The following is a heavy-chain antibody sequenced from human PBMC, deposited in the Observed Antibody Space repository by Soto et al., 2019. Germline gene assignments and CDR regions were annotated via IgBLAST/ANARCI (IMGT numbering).Heavy chain of an antibody. V-gene: IGHV4-34*01. J-gene: IGHJ5*02. CDR1: GGSFSGYY. Sequence: ETLSLTCAVYGGSFSGYYWSWIRQPPGKGLEWIGEINHSGSTNYNPSLKSRVTISVDTSKNQFSLKLSSVTAADTAVYYCARGQGAAAGSWGQGTLVPVSS. CDR2: INHSGST. D-gene: IGHD6-13*01. CDR3: ARGQGAAAGS.